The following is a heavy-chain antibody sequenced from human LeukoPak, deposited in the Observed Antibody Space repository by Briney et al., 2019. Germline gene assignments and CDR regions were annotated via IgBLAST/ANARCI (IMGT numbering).Heavy chain of an antibody. V-gene: IGHV4-59*12. CDR2: IYYSGST. CDR1: GGSISSYY. D-gene: IGHD6-19*01. Sequence: PSETLSLTCTVSGGSISSYYWSWIRQPPGKGLEWIGYIYYSGSTNYNPSLKSRVTISVDTSKNQFSLQLNSVTPEDTAVYYCAREEQWLATMIFDYWGQGILVTVSS. CDR3: AREEQWLATMIFDY. J-gene: IGHJ4*02.